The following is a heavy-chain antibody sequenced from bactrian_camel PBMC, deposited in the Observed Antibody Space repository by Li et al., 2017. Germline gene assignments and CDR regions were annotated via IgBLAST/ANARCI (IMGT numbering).Heavy chain of an antibody. D-gene: IGHD5*01. Sequence: HVQLVESGGGSVQAGGSLRLSCVFSGGSDNFRFMGWFRRAPGKEREAVAVIYDAAVMTWCSDSVKGRFAISRDSAKNTVDLLMNSLKPEDTATYYCAAKVVEGSCSVESAIDLWGKGTQVTVS. J-gene: IGHJ7*01. CDR2: IYDAAVM. V-gene: IGHV3S53*01. CDR1: GGSDNFRF.